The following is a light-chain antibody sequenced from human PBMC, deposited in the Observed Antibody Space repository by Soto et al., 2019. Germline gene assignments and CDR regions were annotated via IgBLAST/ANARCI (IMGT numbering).Light chain of an antibody. CDR1: FSNIGSNF. V-gene: IGLV1-47*01. Sequence: QSVLTQPPSAAGTPGQTVTISCSGRFSNIGSNFISWYQQLPGTAHKLLIDRNNDRPSGVPDRFSASKSGTSASLAISGLRSEDEADYHCAAWDDSLSVVVFGGGTKLTVL. J-gene: IGLJ3*02. CDR2: RNN. CDR3: AAWDDSLSVVV.